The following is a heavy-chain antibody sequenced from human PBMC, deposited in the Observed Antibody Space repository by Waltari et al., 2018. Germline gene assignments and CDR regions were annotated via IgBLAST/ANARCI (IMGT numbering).Heavy chain of an antibody. D-gene: IGHD1-26*01. CDR2: IYTRGST. CDR1: GGSISSGSYY. Sequence: QVQLQESGPGLVKPSQTLSLTCTVSGGSISSGSYYWSWIRQPAGKGLEWIGRIYTRGSTNYNPSLRSRVTISVDTSKNQFSLKLSSVTAADTAVYYCARDHVVGATPGYWGQGTLVTVSS. J-gene: IGHJ4*02. V-gene: IGHV4-61*02. CDR3: ARDHVVGATPGY.